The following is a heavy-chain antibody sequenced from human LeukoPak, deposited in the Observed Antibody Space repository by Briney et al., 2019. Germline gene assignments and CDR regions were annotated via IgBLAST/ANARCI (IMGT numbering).Heavy chain of an antibody. CDR2: ISAYNGNT. D-gene: IGHD5-18*01. CDR1: GYTFTSYG. Sequence: ASVKVSCKASGYTFTSYGISWVRQAPGQGLEWMGWISAYNGNTNYAQRLQGRVTMTTDTSTSTAYMELRSLRSDDTAVYYCAGDGVTAMEYYFDYWGQGTLVTVSS. CDR3: AGDGVTAMEYYFDY. V-gene: IGHV1-18*04. J-gene: IGHJ4*02.